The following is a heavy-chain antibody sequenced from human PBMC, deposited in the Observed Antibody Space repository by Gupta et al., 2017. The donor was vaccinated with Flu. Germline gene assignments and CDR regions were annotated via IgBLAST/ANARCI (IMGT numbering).Heavy chain of an antibody. D-gene: IGHD3-3*01. J-gene: IGHJ6*03. CDR3: ARGYDFWSAKPYYYYYMDV. CDR2: ISYDGSKK. Sequence: QVQLVESGGDVVQPGRSLRLSCAASGFNLNNYAIHWVRQAPGKGLEWVTVISYDGSKKYYADSVKGRFTISRDNSKNTVYLQMTSLRPEDTAVYCCARGYDFWSAKPYYYYYMDVWGKGTTVIVSS. V-gene: IGHV3-30-3*01. CDR1: GFNLNNYA.